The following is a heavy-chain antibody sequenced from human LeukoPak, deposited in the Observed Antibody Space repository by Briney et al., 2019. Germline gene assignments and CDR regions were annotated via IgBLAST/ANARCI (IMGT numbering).Heavy chain of an antibody. CDR1: GGTFSSYA. J-gene: IGHJ5*02. Sequence: SVKVSCKASGGTFSSYAISWVRQAPGQGLEWMGGIIPIFGTANYAQKFQGRVTITADESTSTAYMELSSLRSEDTAVYYCARVVVVAASNWFDPWGQGTLVTVSS. D-gene: IGHD2-15*01. CDR2: IIPIFGTA. V-gene: IGHV1-69*13. CDR3: ARVVVVAASNWFDP.